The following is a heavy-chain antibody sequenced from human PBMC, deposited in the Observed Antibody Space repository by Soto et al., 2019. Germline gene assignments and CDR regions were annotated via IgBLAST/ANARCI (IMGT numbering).Heavy chain of an antibody. Sequence: SETLSLTCTVSGGSISSYYWSWIRQPPGKGLEWIGYIYYSGSTNYNPSLKSRVTISVDTSKNQFSLQLNSVTPEDTALYYCASSDRSGFGFDYWGQGTLVTVSS. V-gene: IGHV4-59*12. D-gene: IGHD3-22*01. CDR2: IYYSGST. CDR1: GGSISSYY. J-gene: IGHJ4*02. CDR3: ASSDRSGFGFDY.